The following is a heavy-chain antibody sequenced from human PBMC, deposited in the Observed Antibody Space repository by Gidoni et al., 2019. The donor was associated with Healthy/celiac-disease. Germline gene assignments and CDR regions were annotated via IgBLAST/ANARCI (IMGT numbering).Heavy chain of an antibody. CDR1: GGSISSGSYY. CDR3: ASTIGPNSSGWYYFDY. V-gene: IGHV4-61*02. D-gene: IGHD6-19*01. Sequence: QVQLQESGPGLVKPSQTLSLTCTVSGGSISSGSYYWSWIRQPAGKGLEWIGRIYTSGSTNYNPSLKSRVTISVDTSKNQFSLKLSSVTAADTAVYYCASTIGPNSSGWYYFDYWGQGTLVTVSS. J-gene: IGHJ4*02. CDR2: IYTSGST.